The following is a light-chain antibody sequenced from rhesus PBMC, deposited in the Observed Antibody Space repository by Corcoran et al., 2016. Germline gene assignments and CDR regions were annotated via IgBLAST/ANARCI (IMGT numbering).Light chain of an antibody. CDR3: QRCSGTPRT. V-gene: IGKV1-25*01. CDR2: KAS. CDR1: QGISNN. Sequence: DIQMTQSPSSLSASVGDRVTITCQASQGISNNVAWYQQKPGKVPKLLIYKASTLQSGVPSRFSGSGSGTDFTLTIIRLQPEDFATYYCQRCSGTPRTFGQGTKVEIK. J-gene: IGKJ1*01.